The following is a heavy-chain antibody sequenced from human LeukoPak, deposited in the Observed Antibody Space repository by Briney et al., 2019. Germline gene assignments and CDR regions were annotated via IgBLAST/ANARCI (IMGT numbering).Heavy chain of an antibody. CDR3: ASRAYYYDSSGYYYDWFAP. J-gene: IGHJ5*02. Sequence: GGSLRLSCAASGFTVSSNYMSWVRQALGEGLGRVSVIYSGGSTYYADSVKGRFTISRDNSKNTLYLQMNSLRAADTAVYYCASRAYYYDSSGYYYDWFAPWGQGTLGTVSS. CDR1: GFTVSSNY. V-gene: IGHV3-66*01. CDR2: IYSGGST. D-gene: IGHD3-22*01.